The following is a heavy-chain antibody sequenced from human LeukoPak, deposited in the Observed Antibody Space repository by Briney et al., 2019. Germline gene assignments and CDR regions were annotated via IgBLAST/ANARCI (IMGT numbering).Heavy chain of an antibody. CDR1: GFTFSSYA. D-gene: IGHD4-17*01. V-gene: IGHV3-30*04. Sequence: GGSLRLSCAASGFTFSSYAMHWVRQAPGKGLEWVAVISYDGSNKYYADSVKGRFTISRDNSKNTLYLQMNSLRAEDTAVCYCAREFDDYGDCFDYWGQGTLVTVSS. CDR3: AREFDDYGDCFDY. CDR2: ISYDGSNK. J-gene: IGHJ4*02.